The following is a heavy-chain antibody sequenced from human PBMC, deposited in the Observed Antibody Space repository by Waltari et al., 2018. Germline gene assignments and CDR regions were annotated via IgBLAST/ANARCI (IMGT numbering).Heavy chain of an antibody. V-gene: IGHV4-61*02. Sequence: QVQLQESGPGLVKPSQTLSLTCTVSGGSISSGSYYWRWIRQPAGKGLEWIGRIYTSGSTNYNPSLKSRVTISVDTSKNQFSLKLSSVTAADTAVYYCARYSSSWYPIDYWGQGTLVTVSS. J-gene: IGHJ4*02. CDR2: IYTSGST. CDR3: ARYSSSWYPIDY. D-gene: IGHD6-13*01. CDR1: GGSISSGSYY.